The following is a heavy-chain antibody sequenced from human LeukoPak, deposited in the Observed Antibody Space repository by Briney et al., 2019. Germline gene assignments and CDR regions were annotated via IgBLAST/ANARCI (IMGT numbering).Heavy chain of an antibody. CDR1: GGSISSYY. Sequence: KPSETLSLTCTVSGGSISSYYWSWIRQPPGKGLEWIGYIYTSGGTNYNPSLKSRVTISVDTSKNQFSLKLSSVTAAGTAVYYCARLVICSSTSCYTGEWFDPWGQGTLVTVSS. CDR3: ARLVICSSTSCYTGEWFDP. V-gene: IGHV4-4*09. D-gene: IGHD2-2*02. J-gene: IGHJ5*02. CDR2: IYTSGGT.